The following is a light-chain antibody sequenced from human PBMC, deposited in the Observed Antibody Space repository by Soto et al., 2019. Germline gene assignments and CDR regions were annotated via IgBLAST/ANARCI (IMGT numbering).Light chain of an antibody. CDR2: TAS. Sequence: DIQMTQSPSSLSASVGDRVTITCRASQTISSYLNWYQQKPGKAPKLLIYTASSLQSGVPSRCSGSESGTDFTLTISSLQPEDFATYHCQQTYSTPYTFGQGTKLEIK. J-gene: IGKJ2*01. CDR3: QQTYSTPYT. CDR1: QTISSY. V-gene: IGKV1-39*01.